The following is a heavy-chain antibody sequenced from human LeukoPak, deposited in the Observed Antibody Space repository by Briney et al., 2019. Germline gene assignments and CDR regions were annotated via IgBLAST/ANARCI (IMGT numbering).Heavy chain of an antibody. J-gene: IGHJ4*02. V-gene: IGHV4-30-2*01. CDR1: GGSISSGGYY. Sequence: PSETLSLTCTVSGGSISSGGYYWSWIRQPPGKGLEWIGYIYHSGSTYYNPSLKSRVTVSVDRSKNQFSLKLSSVTAEDTAIYYCARQWFGDWGYYFDYWGQGTLVTVSS. D-gene: IGHD3-10*01. CDR3: ARQWFGDWGYYFDY. CDR2: IYHSGST.